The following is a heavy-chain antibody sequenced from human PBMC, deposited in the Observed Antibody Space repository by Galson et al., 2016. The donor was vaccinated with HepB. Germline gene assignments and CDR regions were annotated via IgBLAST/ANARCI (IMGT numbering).Heavy chain of an antibody. V-gene: IGHV3-23*01. Sequence: SLRLSCAASGFIFSSHGMSWVRQAPGKGLEVVSSISRSGDSTDYADSVRGRFTISRDKSKNTLSLKMNSLRVEDTAVYYCVQGSTAPAVWGRGTTVTVSS. D-gene: IGHD1-26*01. CDR3: VQGSTAPAV. J-gene: IGHJ6*04. CDR1: GFIFSSHG. CDR2: ISRSGDST.